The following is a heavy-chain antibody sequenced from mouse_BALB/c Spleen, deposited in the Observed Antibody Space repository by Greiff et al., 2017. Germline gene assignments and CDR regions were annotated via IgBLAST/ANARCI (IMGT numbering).Heavy chain of an antibody. CDR3: ARSGAGTAWFAY. D-gene: IGHD4-1*01. V-gene: IGHV5-17*02. CDR1: GFTFSSFG. Sequence: EVHLVESGGGLVQPGGSRKLSCAASGFTFSSFGMHWVRQAPEKGLEWVAYISSGSSTIYYADTVKGRFTISRDNPKNTLFLQMTSLRSEDTAMYYCARSGAGTAWFAYWGQGTLVTVSA. J-gene: IGHJ3*01. CDR2: ISSGSSTI.